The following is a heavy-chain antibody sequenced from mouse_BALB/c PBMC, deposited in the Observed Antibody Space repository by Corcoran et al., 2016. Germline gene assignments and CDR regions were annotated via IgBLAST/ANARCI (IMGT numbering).Heavy chain of an antibody. J-gene: IGHJ1*01. CDR2: ITHSGET. CDR3: ACDPYGYWYFDV. V-gene: IGHV12-3*02. CDR1: GFTITSGYY. D-gene: IGHD1-1*01. Sequence: QMQLQESGPGLVKPSQSLFFACSITGFTITSGYYWIWIRQSPGKHLEWMGYITHSGETFYNPSLQSPISITRETSTNQFFLQLNSVTTEDTAMYYCACDPYGYWYFDVWGAGTTVTVSS.